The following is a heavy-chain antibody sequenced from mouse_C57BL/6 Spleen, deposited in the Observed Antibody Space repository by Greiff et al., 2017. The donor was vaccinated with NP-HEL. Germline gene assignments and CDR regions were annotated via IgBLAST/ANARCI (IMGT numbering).Heavy chain of an antibody. D-gene: IGHD1-1*01. CDR3: AREYYGSSSAY. J-gene: IGHJ3*01. CDR1: GYSITSGYY. Sequence: EVQLQESGPGLVKPSQSLSLTCSVTGYSITSGYYWNWIRQFPGNKLEWMGYIRYDGSNNYNPSLKNRISITRDTSTNQFFLKLNSVTTEDAASYYVAREYYGSSSAYWGQGTLFTVSA. V-gene: IGHV3-6*01. CDR2: IRYDGSN.